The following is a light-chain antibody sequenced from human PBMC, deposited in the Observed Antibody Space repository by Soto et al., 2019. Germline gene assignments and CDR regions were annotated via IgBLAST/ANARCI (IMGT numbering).Light chain of an antibody. J-gene: IGLJ3*02. CDR3: SAWDGSLNGLV. V-gene: IGLV1-44*01. Sequence: QSVLTQPPSVSGTPGQRVTISCSGSSSNIGSNILNWYRQVPGTAPKLLIYNNVHRPSGVPDRFSGSKSGASGSLAISGLQVEDEADYYCSAWDGSLNGLVFGGGTKLTVL. CDR2: NNV. CDR1: SSNIGSNI.